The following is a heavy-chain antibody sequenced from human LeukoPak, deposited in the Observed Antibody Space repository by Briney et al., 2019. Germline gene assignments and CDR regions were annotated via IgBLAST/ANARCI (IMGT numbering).Heavy chain of an antibody. CDR3: ARVDRYHFYLDV. V-gene: IGHV1-69*05. J-gene: IGHJ6*03. Sequence: SVKVSCKASGGTFRTYSVTWVRQAPGQGLEWMGAIIPIFGTPNYAQKFQGRVKVTTDDATGTAYMELSSLMSEDTAIYYCARVDRYHFYLDVWGKGTPVTVSS. CDR2: IIPIFGTP. CDR1: GGTFRTYS.